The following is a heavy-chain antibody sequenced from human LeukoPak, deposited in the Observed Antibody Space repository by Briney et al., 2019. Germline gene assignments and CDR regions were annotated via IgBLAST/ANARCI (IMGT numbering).Heavy chain of an antibody. D-gene: IGHD6-19*01. CDR3: ARDNIAVALDY. CDR2: IYYSGST. CDR1: GGSFSGYY. V-gene: IGHV4-59*01. J-gene: IGHJ4*02. Sequence: SETLSLTCAVYGGSFSGYYWSWIRQPPGKRLEWIGYIYYSGSTNYNPSLKSRVTISVDTSKNQFSLKLSSVTAADTAVYYCARDNIAVALDYWGQGTLVTVSS.